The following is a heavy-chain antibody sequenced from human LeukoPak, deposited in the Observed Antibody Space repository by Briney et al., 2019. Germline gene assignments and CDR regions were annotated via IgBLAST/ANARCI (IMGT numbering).Heavy chain of an antibody. Sequence: GGSLRLSCAASGVTLRNYAMTWIRQAPGKGLQWVSVISGDGESTYYADSVRDRFTISRDNSKNTMYLQMNNLRAEDTAIYYCAKDRDCSSTGCYVFANWDQGTLVTVSS. CDR2: ISGDGEST. V-gene: IGHV3-23*01. J-gene: IGHJ4*02. CDR3: AKDRDCSSTGCYVFAN. CDR1: GVTLRNYA. D-gene: IGHD2-2*01.